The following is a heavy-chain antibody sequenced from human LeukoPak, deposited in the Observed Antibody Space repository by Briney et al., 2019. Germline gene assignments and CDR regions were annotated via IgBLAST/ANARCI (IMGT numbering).Heavy chain of an antibody. V-gene: IGHV1-69*13. Sequence: ASVKVSCKASGGTFSSYAISWVRQAHGQGLEWMGGIIPIFGTANYAQKFQGRVTITADESTSTAYMELSSLRSEDTAVYYCARAGIAAAGTSSWFDPWGQGTLVTVSS. J-gene: IGHJ5*02. D-gene: IGHD6-13*01. CDR2: IIPIFGTA. CDR1: GGTFSSYA. CDR3: ARAGIAAAGTSSWFDP.